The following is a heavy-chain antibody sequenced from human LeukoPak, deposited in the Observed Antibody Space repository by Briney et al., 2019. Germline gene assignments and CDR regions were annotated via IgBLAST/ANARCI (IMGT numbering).Heavy chain of an antibody. CDR1: GFSLITNRVA. CDR2: MYGNDDK. J-gene: IGHJ4*02. D-gene: IGHD1-20*01. Sequence: ESGPTLVKPTQTLTLTCTFSGFSLITNRVAVGGIRQPPGKALGWLALMYGNDDKRYSPSLKSRLTITNDTSKNQVVLTMTHMDPLDTATYYCAHASDGITAWSHNWGQGTLVTVSS. CDR3: AHASDGITAWSHN. V-gene: IGHV2-5*01.